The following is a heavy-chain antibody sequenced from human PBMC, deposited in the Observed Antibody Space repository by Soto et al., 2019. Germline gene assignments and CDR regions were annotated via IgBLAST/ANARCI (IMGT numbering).Heavy chain of an antibody. Sequence: SETLSLTCGVSGYSISSGYYLGWIRQPPGKGLEWIGSIYHSGSTYYNPSLKSRVTISVDTSKNQFSLKLSSVTAADTAVYYCARASYYDSSGYFDYWGQGTLVTVSS. CDR3: ARASYYDSSGYFDY. CDR2: IYHSGST. J-gene: IGHJ4*02. CDR1: GYSISSGYY. D-gene: IGHD3-22*01. V-gene: IGHV4-38-2*01.